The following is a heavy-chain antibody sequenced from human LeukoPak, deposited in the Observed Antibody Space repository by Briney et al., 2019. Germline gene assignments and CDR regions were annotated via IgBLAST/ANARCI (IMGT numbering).Heavy chain of an antibody. CDR2: INWNGGST. V-gene: IGHV3-20*04. D-gene: IGHD2-2*02. CDR1: GFTFDDYG. Sequence: GGSPRLSCAASGFTFDDYGMSWVRQAPGKGLEWVSGINWNGGSTGYADSVKGRFTISRDNAKNSLYLQMNSLRAEDTALYYCARAEEGYQLLDPFAFDIWGQGTMVTVSS. CDR3: ARAEEGYQLLDPFAFDI. J-gene: IGHJ3*02.